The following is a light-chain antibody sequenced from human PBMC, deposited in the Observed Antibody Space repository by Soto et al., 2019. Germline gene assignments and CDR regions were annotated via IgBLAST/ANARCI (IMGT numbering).Light chain of an antibody. CDR2: AVT. V-gene: IGLV2-8*01. CDR3: SSYAGSNNNLV. Sequence: QSVLTQPPSASGSPGQSVTISCTGTSSDVGGYNFVSWYQQHPGKAPKLMIYAVTRRPSGVPDRFSGSKSGNTASLTVSGLQAEDEADYYCSSYAGSNNNLVFGGGTKVTVL. J-gene: IGLJ2*01. CDR1: SSDVGGYNF.